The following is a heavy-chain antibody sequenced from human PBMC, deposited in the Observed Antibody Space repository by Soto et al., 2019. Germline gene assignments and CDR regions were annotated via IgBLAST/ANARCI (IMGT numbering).Heavy chain of an antibody. V-gene: IGHV1-69*13. CDR1: GGTFSSYA. D-gene: IGHD6-13*01. CDR2: IIPIFGTA. CDR3: ARGGSAAAGTFYYYGMDV. J-gene: IGHJ6*02. Sequence: SVKVSCEASGGTFSSYAIIWVRQAPGQGLEWMGGIIPIFGTANYAQKFQGRVTITADESTSTAYMELSSLRSEDTAVYYCARGGSAAAGTFYYYGMDVWGQGTTVTVSS.